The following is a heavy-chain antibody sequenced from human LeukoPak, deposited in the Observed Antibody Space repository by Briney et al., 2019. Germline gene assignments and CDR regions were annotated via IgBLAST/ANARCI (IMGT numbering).Heavy chain of an antibody. CDR2: ISWDGGST. V-gene: IGHV3-43D*03. Sequence: GGSLRLSCAASGFTFDDYAMHWVRQAPGKGLEWVSLISWDGGSTYYADSVKGRFTISRDNSKNSLYLQMNSLRAEDTALYYCAKDTGAWAYYYYMDVWGKGTTVTVSS. D-gene: IGHD3-10*01. J-gene: IGHJ6*03. CDR3: AKDTGAWAYYYYMDV. CDR1: GFTFDDYA.